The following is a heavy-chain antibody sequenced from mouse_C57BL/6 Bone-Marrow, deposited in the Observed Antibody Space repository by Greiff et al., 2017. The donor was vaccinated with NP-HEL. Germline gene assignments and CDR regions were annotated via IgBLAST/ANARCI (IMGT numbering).Heavy chain of an antibody. Sequence: EVKVVESGGDLVKPGGSLKLSCAASGFTFSSYGMSWVRQTPDKRLEWVATISSGGSYTYYPDSVKGRFTISRDNAKNTLYLQMSSLKSEDTAMYYCARHRLTGSSYSWYFDVWGTGTTVTVSS. CDR3: ARHRLTGSSYSWYFDV. CDR1: GFTFSSYG. CDR2: ISSGGSYT. D-gene: IGHD1-1*01. J-gene: IGHJ1*03. V-gene: IGHV5-6*01.